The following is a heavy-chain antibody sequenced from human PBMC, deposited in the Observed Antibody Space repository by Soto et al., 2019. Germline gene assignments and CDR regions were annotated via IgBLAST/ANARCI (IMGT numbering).Heavy chain of an antibody. CDR3: AKADSNYAGRFSYYYMDV. D-gene: IGHD4-4*01. CDR2: ISGYNGNT. Sequence: ASVKVCCKASGYTFRSYGISWVRQAPGQGLEWMGWISGYNGNTHYSQKFQGKVTMTTDTSTSTAYMELRNLRSDDTAVYYCAKADSNYAGRFSYYYMDVWGTGTMVTVSS. V-gene: IGHV1-18*01. J-gene: IGHJ6*03. CDR1: GYTFRSYG.